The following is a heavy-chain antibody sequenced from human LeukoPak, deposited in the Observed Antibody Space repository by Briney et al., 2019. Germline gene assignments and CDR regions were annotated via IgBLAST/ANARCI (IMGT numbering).Heavy chain of an antibody. Sequence: ASVTVSCKASGYTFTDYYMHWVRQAPGQGPEWMGYVNPDSGATNYAQKFQGRVTMTRDTSISTAYMELSRLRSDDTAVFFCAREGARGEVPGVKVIFPSDQWGQGALVTVSS. CDR1: GYTFTDYY. CDR3: AREGARGEVPGVKVIFPSDQ. J-gene: IGHJ4*02. V-gene: IGHV1-2*02. CDR2: VNPDSGAT. D-gene: IGHD3-10*01.